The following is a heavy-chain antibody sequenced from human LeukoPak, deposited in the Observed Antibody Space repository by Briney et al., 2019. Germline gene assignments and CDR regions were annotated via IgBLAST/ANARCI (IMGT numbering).Heavy chain of an antibody. Sequence: PSETLSLTCTVSGGSISSYYWSWIRQAPGKGREWIGNIYYSGSTNYNPSLKSRVTISVDKSKNQFSLKLSSVTAADTAVYYCAREYCSGGSCYVEYWGQGTLVTVSS. CDR2: IYYSGST. D-gene: IGHD2-15*01. V-gene: IGHV4-59*12. CDR1: GGSISSYY. J-gene: IGHJ4*02. CDR3: AREYCSGGSCYVEY.